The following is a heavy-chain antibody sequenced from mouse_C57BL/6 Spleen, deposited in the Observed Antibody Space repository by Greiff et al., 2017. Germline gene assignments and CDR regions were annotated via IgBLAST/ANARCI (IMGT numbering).Heavy chain of an antibody. CDR1: GYTFTDYY. J-gene: IGHJ3*01. CDR2: INPNNGGT. D-gene: IGHD1-1*01. CDR3: AYYGSSYTY. Sequence: EVQLQQSGPELVKPGASVKISCKASGYTFTDYYMNWVKQSHGKSLEWIGDINPNNGGTSYNQKFKGKATLTVDKSSSTAYMALRSLTSEDSAVYYCAYYGSSYTYWGQGTLVTVSA. V-gene: IGHV1-26*01.